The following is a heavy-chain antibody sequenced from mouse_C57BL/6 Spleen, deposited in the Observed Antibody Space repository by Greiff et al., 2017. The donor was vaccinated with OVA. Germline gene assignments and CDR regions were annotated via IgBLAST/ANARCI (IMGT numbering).Heavy chain of an antibody. V-gene: IGHV6-3*01. CDR2: IRLKSDNYAT. D-gene: IGHD2-4*01. CDR1: GFTFSNYW. CDR3: TDDYDVAWFAY. Sequence: EVQGVESGGGLVQPGGSMKLSCVASGFTFSNYWMNWVRQSPEKGLEWVAQIRLKSDNYATHYAESVKGRFTISRDDSKSSVYLQMNNLRAEDTGIYYCTDDYDVAWFAYWGQGTLVTVSA. J-gene: IGHJ3*01.